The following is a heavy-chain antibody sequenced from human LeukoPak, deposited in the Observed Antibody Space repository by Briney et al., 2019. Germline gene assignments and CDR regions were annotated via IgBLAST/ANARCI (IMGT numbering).Heavy chain of an antibody. CDR3: LPGPALNGPEATFDY. CDR1: GFTFSSYA. D-gene: IGHD1-1*01. V-gene: IGHV3-23*01. Sequence: GGSLRLSCAASGFTFSSYAMSWVRQAPGKGLEWVSAISGSGGSTYYADSVKGRFTISRDDSANTAFLQMNSLKTEDTAVYYCLPGPALNGPEATFDYWGQGALVTVSS. CDR2: ISGSGGST. J-gene: IGHJ4*02.